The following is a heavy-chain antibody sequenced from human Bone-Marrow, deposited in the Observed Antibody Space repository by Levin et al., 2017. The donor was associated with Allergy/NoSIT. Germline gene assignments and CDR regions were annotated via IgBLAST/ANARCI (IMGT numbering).Heavy chain of an antibody. CDR1: GGTFSSYA. CDR2: IIPIFGTA. V-gene: IGHV1-69*13. Sequence: SVKVSCKASGGTFSSYAISWVRQAPGQGLEWMGGIIPIFGTANYAQKFQGRVTITADESTSTAYMELSSLRSEDTAVYYCASARSGYYKYFDYWGQGTLVTVSS. J-gene: IGHJ4*02. D-gene: IGHD3-22*01. CDR3: ASARSGYYKYFDY.